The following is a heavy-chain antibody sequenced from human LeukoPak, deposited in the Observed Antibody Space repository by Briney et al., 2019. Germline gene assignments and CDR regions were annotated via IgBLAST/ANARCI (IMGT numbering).Heavy chain of an antibody. CDR1: GGTFSSYA. CDR3: ARVPETTVPETGDY. CDR2: IIPILGIA. D-gene: IGHD4-17*01. J-gene: IGHJ4*02. Sequence: SVKVSCKASGGTFSSYAISWVRQALGQGLEWMGRIIPILGIANYAQKFQGRVTITADKSTSTAYMELSSLRSEDTAVYYCARVPETTVPETGDYWGQGTLVTVSP. V-gene: IGHV1-69*04.